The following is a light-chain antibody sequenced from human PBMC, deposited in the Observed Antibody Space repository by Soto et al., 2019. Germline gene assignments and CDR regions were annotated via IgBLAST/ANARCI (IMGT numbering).Light chain of an antibody. CDR2: YVS. V-gene: IGLV2-11*01. CDR3: CSSAGGFTWV. J-gene: IGLJ3*02. Sequence: QSALTQPRSVSGSPGQSVTISCTGTSSDVVSWYQQHPGKAPKLIIYYVSQRPSGVPDRFSGSKSGNMASLTISGLQAEDEADYYCCSSAGGFTWVFGGGTNLTVL. CDR1: SSDVV.